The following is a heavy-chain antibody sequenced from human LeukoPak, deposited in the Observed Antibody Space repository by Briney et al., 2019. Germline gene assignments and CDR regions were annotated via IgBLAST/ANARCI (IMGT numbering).Heavy chain of an antibody. CDR3: ATDSSPDF. Sequence: GGSLRLSCASSGFTFSIYTIHWVRQAPGKGLEWEALISYDGSNKYYGDSVKGRFTISRDNSKNTLYLQMNSLRADDTAVYCCATDSSPDFWGQGTLVTVSS. V-gene: IGHV3-30*04. J-gene: IGHJ4*02. CDR1: GFTFSIYT. CDR2: ISYDGSNK. D-gene: IGHD3-22*01.